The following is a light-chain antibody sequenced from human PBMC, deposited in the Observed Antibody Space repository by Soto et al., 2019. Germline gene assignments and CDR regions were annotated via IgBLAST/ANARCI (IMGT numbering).Light chain of an antibody. CDR1: NIGSKS. Sequence: SYELTQPPSVSVAPGQTARITCGGNNIGSKSVHWYQQKPGQAPVLVVYAHSDRPSGIPERFSGSNSGNTATLTISRVEAGDEADYYCQVWDVSSDHWVFGGGTKLTVL. V-gene: IGLV3-21*02. CDR3: QVWDVSSDHWV. J-gene: IGLJ3*02. CDR2: AHS.